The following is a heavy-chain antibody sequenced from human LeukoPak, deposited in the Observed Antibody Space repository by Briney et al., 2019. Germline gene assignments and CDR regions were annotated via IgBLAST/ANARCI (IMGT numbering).Heavy chain of an antibody. CDR3: ATDSPETAAFDY. V-gene: IGHV3-21*01. CDR1: GFSFSTYS. J-gene: IGHJ4*02. CDR2: IGSSSNI. D-gene: IGHD1-1*01. Sequence: GGSLRLSCTASGFSFSTYSMNWVRQAPGKGLEWVSYIGSSSNIYYADSVKGRFTISRDNAKNSLYLQMDSLRAEDTAVYYCATDSPETAAFDYWGQGTLVTVSS.